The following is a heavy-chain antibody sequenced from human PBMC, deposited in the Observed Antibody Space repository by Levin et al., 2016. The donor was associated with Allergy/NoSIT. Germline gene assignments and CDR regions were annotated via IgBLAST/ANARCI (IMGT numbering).Heavy chain of an antibody. V-gene: IGHV3-11*04. D-gene: IGHD1-26*01. CDR1: GFTFSDYY. J-gene: IGHJ3*02. Sequence: GESLKISCAASGFTFSDYYMSWIRQAPGKGLEWVSYISSSGSTIYYADSVKGRFTISRDNAKNSLYLQMNSLRAEDTAVYYCARPIVGATGAFDIWGQGTMVTVSS. CDR3: ARPIVGATGAFDI. CDR2: ISSSGSTI.